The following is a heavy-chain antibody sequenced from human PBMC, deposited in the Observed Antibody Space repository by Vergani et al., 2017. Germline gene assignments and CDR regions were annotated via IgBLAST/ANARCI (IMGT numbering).Heavy chain of an antibody. J-gene: IGHJ5*02. CDR2: IIPILGIA. CDR3: VRAVTIFGVVRRFDP. Sequence: QVQLVQSGAEVKKPGSSVKVSCKASGGTFSSYTISWVRQAPGQGLEWMGRIIPILGIANYAQKFQGRVTITADKSTSTAYMELSSLRSEDTAMYYCVRAVTIFGVVRRFDPWGQGTLVTVSS. V-gene: IGHV1-69*02. D-gene: IGHD3-3*01. CDR1: GGTFSSYT.